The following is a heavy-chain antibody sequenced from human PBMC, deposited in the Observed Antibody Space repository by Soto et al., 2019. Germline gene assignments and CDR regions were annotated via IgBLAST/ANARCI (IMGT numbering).Heavy chain of an antibody. D-gene: IGHD3-10*01. Sequence: NPSETLSLTCTVSGGSISSSSYYWGWIRQPPGKGLEWIGSIYYSGITYYNPSLKSRVTMSVDTSKNQFSLRLSSVTAADTAMYYCARLYGSGSYQFYGMDVWGQGTTVTVSS. CDR1: GGSISSSSYY. CDR3: ARLYGSGSYQFYGMDV. CDR2: IYYSGIT. V-gene: IGHV4-39*01. J-gene: IGHJ6*02.